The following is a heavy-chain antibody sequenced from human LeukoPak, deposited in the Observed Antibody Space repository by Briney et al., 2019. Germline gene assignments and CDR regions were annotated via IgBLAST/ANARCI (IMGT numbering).Heavy chain of an antibody. CDR3: ARGQSLNDY. CDR2: IYPNSGGA. Sequence: ASVKVSCTASGYTFTEYYMHWVRQAPGQGLEWMGWIYPNSGGANYAEKFQGRVTMTRDTSISTAYMELSRLRYDDTALYYCARGQSLNDYWGQGTLVTVSS. V-gene: IGHV1-2*02. CDR1: GYTFTEYY. J-gene: IGHJ4*02.